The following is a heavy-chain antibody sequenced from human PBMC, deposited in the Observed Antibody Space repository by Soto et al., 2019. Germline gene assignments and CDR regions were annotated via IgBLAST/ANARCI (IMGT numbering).Heavy chain of an antibody. CDR3: AKGGSTSRWPYYGMDV. Sequence: GGSLRLSCAASGLTFSISWMSWVRQAPGKGLEWVSAISGSGGSTYYADSVKGRFTISRDNSKNTLYLQMNSLRAEDTAVYYCAKGGSTSRWPYYGMDVWGQGTTVTVSS. J-gene: IGHJ6*02. D-gene: IGHD2-2*01. V-gene: IGHV3-23*01. CDR1: GLTFSISW. CDR2: ISGSGGST.